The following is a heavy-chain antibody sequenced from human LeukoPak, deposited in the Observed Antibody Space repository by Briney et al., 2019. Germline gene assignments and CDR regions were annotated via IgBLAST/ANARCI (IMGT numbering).Heavy chain of an antibody. V-gene: IGHV4-34*12. J-gene: IGHJ4*02. CDR3: ARQAPIGY. Sequence: SETLSLTCGVYGGSFSGHYWNWIRQSPGKGLEWIGEIISTGSTKYNPSLKSRVTISVDTSKNQFSLKLSAVTAADTAVYYCARQAPIGYWGQGTLVTVSS. CDR1: GGSFSGHY. CDR2: IISTGST.